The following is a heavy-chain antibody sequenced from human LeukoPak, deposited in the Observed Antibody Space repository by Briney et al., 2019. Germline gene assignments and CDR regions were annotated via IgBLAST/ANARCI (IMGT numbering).Heavy chain of an antibody. V-gene: IGHV4-39*01. D-gene: IGHD3-3*01. CDR3: ATFLLKTISIAPLAFDI. CDR2: IYYSGST. Sequence: SETLSLTCTVSGGSISSSSYYWGWIPQPPGKGLEWIGSIYYSGSTYYKPSLKSRVTISVDTSKNQFSLKLSSVTAADTAVYYCATFLLKTISIAPLAFDIWGQGTMVTVSS. J-gene: IGHJ3*02. CDR1: GGSISSSSYY.